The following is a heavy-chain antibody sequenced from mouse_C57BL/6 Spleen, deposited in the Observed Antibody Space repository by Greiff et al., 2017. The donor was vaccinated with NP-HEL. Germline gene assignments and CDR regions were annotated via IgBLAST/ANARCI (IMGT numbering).Heavy chain of an antibody. CDR2: ISYDGSN. J-gene: IGHJ2*01. CDR1: GYSITSGYY. Sequence: EVQLQQSGPGLVKPSQSLSLTCSVTGYSITSGYYWNWIRQFPGNKLEWMGYISYDGSNNYNPSLKNRISITRDTSKNQFFLKLNSVTTEDTATYYCARERTVVATKYFDYWGQGTTLTVSS. V-gene: IGHV3-6*01. D-gene: IGHD1-1*01. CDR3: ARERTVVATKYFDY.